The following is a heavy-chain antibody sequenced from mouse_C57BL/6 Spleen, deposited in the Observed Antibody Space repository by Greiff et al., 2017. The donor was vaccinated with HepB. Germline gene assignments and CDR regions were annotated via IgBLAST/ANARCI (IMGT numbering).Heavy chain of an antibody. CDR2: IYPGSGST. V-gene: IGHV1-55*01. J-gene: IGHJ1*03. CDR3: AVYGSSYWYFDV. Sequence: VKLQQPGAELVKPGASVKMSCKASGYTFTSYWITWVKQRPGQGLEWIGDIYPGSGSTNYNEKFKSKATLTVDTSSSTAYMQLSSLTSEDSAVYYCAVYGSSYWYFDVWGTGTTVTVSS. CDR1: GYTFTSYW. D-gene: IGHD1-1*01.